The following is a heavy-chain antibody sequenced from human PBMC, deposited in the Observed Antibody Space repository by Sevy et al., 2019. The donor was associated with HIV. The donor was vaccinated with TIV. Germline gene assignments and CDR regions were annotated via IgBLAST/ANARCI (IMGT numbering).Heavy chain of an antibody. D-gene: IGHD3-22*01. CDR2: ISSRSTFT. CDR3: GTEGDSRPFDP. J-gene: IGHJ5*02. Sequence: GGSLRLSCAASGFTFSRYSMNWVRQAPGKGLEWVSSISSRSTFTYYADSLKGRFTISRDNAKNSLYLQINSLRVEDTAVYYCGTEGDSRPFDPWGQGTLVTVSS. V-gene: IGHV3-21*01. CDR1: GFTFSRYS.